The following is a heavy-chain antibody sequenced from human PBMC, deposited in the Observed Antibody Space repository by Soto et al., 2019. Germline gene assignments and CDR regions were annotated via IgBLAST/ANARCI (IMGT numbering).Heavy chain of an antibody. CDR3: AKGGGYDFSSGDYYLPVFDI. D-gene: IGHD3-3*01. Sequence: GGSLRLSCAASGFTFSSYAMSWVRQAPGKGLEWVSAISGSGGSTYYADSVKGRFTISRDNSKNTLYLQMNSLRAEDTAVYYWAKGGGYDFSSGDYYLPVFDIGGKGKRATVPS. V-gene: IGHV3-23*01. J-gene: IGHJ3*02. CDR2: ISGSGGST. CDR1: GFTFSSYA.